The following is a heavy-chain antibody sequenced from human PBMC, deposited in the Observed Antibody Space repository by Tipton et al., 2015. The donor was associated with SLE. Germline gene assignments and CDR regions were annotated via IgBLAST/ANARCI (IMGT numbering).Heavy chain of an antibody. CDR1: GFTFSSYA. V-gene: IGHV3-64D*08. Sequence: SLRLSCSASGFTFSSYAMHWVRQAPGKGLEYVSAISSNGGSTYYADSVKGRFTISRDNSKNTLYLQMSSLRAEDTAVYYCAKEGRFGIAAAAHFDYWGQGTLVTVSS. D-gene: IGHD6-13*01. CDR2: ISSNGGST. CDR3: AKEGRFGIAAAAHFDY. J-gene: IGHJ4*02.